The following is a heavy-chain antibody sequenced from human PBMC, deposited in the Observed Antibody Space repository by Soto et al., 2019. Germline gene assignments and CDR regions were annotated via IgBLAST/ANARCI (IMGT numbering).Heavy chain of an antibody. D-gene: IGHD3-22*01. V-gene: IGHV3-23*01. CDR3: AKDITYDSSAYDS. CDR2: ISGGGNPT. CDR1: GFTFSRFG. J-gene: IGHJ4*02. Sequence: EVQLLESGGGLVQPGGSLRLSCAASGFTFSRFGMSWVRQAPGKGLEWVSGISGGGNPTYYSDSVKGRFTISRDSAKNTLYLQMNSLRTEDTGVYYCAKDITYDSSAYDSWGQGTLVTVSS.